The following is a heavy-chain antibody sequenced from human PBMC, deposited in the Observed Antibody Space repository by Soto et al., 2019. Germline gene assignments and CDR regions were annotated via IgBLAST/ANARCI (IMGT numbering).Heavy chain of an antibody. D-gene: IGHD5-18*01. CDR3: VKDVYTYGSSPFDY. V-gene: IGHV3-23*01. CDR2: ISGSGGST. Sequence: GGSLRLSCAASGFTFSSYAMSWVRQAPGKGLEWVSSISGSGGSTYYADSVKGRFTISRDSSKNTLYLQMNSLRAEDTAVYYCVKDVYTYGSSPFDYRSQGTLVNVSS. CDR1: GFTFSSYA. J-gene: IGHJ4*02.